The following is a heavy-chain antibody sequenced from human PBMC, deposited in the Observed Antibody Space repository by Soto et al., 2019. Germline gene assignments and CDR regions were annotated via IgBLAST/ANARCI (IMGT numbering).Heavy chain of an antibody. CDR2: ISAYNGNT. CDR3: ARDDGVSGELYY. CDR1: GYTFTSYG. D-gene: IGHD3-16*01. V-gene: IGHV1-18*01. Sequence: QVQLVQSGAEVKKPGASVKVSCKASGYTFTSYGIRWVRQAPAQGLEWMGWISAYNGNTNYAQKLHVRVTMTKDTSTSKAYMDLRSLRSDDTAVYYCARDDGVSGELYYWGQGTLVTVSS. J-gene: IGHJ4*02.